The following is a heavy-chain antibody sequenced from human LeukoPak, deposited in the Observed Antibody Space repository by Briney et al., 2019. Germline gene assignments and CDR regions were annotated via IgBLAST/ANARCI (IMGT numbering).Heavy chain of an antibody. CDR2: ISAYNGNT. CDR3: ARETGYSYGYVLVESYYYYYMDV. V-gene: IGHV1-18*01. J-gene: IGHJ6*03. D-gene: IGHD5-18*01. Sequence: ASVKVSCKASGYTFTSYGISWVRQAPGQGLEWMGWISAYNGNTNYAQKLQGRVTMTTDTSTSTAYMELRSLRSDDTAVYYCARETGYSYGYVLVESYYYYYMDVWGKGTTVTISS. CDR1: GYTFTSYG.